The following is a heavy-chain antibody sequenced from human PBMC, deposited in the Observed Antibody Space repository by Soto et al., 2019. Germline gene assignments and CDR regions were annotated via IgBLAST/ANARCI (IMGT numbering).Heavy chain of an antibody. CDR2: VSASGGTT. CDR1: GLTFSSHA. J-gene: IGHJ4*02. V-gene: IGHV3-23*01. D-gene: IGHD6-13*01. CDR3: VKDRSSWKADFDY. Sequence: PGGSLRLSCAASGLTFSSHAMSWVRQTPGKGLEWVSAVSASGGTTYYADPVKGRFTISRDNSRSTVSLQMSSLTVEDTARYYCVKDRSSWKADFDYWGQGTQVTVSS.